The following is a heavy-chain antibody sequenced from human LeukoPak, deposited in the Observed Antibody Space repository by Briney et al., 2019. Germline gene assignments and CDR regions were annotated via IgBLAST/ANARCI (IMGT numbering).Heavy chain of an antibody. Sequence: GGSLRLSCAASGFTFSSYAMSWVRQAPGKGLEWVSAISGSGGSTYYADSVKGRLTTSRDNSKNTLYLQMNSLRAEDTAVYYCAKDMGTTTRAFDIWGQGTMVTVSS. V-gene: IGHV3-23*01. J-gene: IGHJ3*02. CDR2: ISGSGGST. CDR1: GFTFSSYA. D-gene: IGHD4-11*01. CDR3: AKDMGTTTRAFDI.